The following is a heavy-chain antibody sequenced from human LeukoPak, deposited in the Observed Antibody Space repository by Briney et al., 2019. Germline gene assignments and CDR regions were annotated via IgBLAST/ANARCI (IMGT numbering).Heavy chain of an antibody. CDR3: AKRHYYGSGSIEY. Sequence: GGSLRPSCAASGFTFSSYAMTWVRQAPGKGLEWVSVISNSGGNTYYADSMKGRFTVSRDNSKNTLYLQMDSLRAEDTAVYYCAKRHYYGSGSIEYWGQGTLVTVSS. J-gene: IGHJ4*02. CDR1: GFTFSSYA. CDR2: ISNSGGNT. V-gene: IGHV3-23*01. D-gene: IGHD3-10*01.